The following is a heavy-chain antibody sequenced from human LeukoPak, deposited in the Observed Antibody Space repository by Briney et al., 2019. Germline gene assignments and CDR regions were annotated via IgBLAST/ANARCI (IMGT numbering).Heavy chain of an antibody. CDR3: SKDSLSSCCWCCYSGLEV. CDR1: GFTFSSYA. J-gene: IGHJ6*02. Sequence: GGSLRLSCAASGFTFSSYAMSWVRQAPGKGLEWVSAISGSGGSTYYADSVKGRFTISRDKSKNTLYLQMNSLIAEDTAVYYCSKDSLSSCCWCCYSGLEVLGQGTTVPGSS. V-gene: IGHV3-23*01. CDR2: ISGSGGST. D-gene: IGHD2-21*02.